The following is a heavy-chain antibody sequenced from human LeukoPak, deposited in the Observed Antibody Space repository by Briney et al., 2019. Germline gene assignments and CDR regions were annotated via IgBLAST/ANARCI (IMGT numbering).Heavy chain of an antibody. V-gene: IGHV1-24*01. CDR3: ATDAPPDGYNYAFDY. CDR1: GYTLTELS. D-gene: IGHD5-24*01. Sequence: ASVKVSCKVSGYTLTELSMHWVRQAPGKGLEWMGGFDPEDGETIYAQKFQGRVTMTEDTSTDTAYMELSSLRSEDTAAYYCATDAPPDGYNYAFDYWGQGTLVTVSS. J-gene: IGHJ4*02. CDR2: FDPEDGET.